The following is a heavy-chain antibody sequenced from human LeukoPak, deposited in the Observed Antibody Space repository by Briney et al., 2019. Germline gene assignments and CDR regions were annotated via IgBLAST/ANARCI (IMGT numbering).Heavy chain of an antibody. Sequence: GGSLRLSCAASGFTFSSYEMNWVRQAPGKGLEWVSYISSSGSTIYYADSVKGRFTISRDNAKNSLYLQMNSLRAEDTAVYYCARVPLYSSGWCAEIDYWGQGTLVTVSS. CDR3: ARVPLYSSGWCAEIDY. D-gene: IGHD6-19*01. CDR1: GFTFSSYE. CDR2: ISSSGSTI. V-gene: IGHV3-48*03. J-gene: IGHJ4*02.